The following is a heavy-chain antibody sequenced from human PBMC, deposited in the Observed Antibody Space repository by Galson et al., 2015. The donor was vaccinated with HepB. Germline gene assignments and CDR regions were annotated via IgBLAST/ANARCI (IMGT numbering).Heavy chain of an antibody. CDR1: GFTFGDYA. Sequence: SLRLSCAASGFTFGDYAMSWVRQAPGKGLEWVGFIRSKAYGGTTEYAASVKGRFTISRDDSKSIAYLQVNSLKTEDTAVYYCTRGGYQPNWYFDLWGRGTLVTVSS. CDR2: IRSKAYGGTT. J-gene: IGHJ2*01. V-gene: IGHV3-49*04. CDR3: TRGGYQPNWYFDL. D-gene: IGHD2-2*01.